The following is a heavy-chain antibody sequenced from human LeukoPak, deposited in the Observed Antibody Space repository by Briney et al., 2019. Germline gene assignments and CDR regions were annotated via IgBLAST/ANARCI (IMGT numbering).Heavy chain of an antibody. V-gene: IGHV4-34*01. J-gene: IGHJ1*01. D-gene: IGHD2-15*01. CDR2: INHSGST. CDR3: ARTRYCSGGSCPQYFQH. CDR1: GGSFSGYY. Sequence: SETLSLTCAVYGGSFSGYYWSWLRQPPGKGLEWIGEINHSGSTNYNPSLKSRVTISVDTSKNQFSLKLSSVTAADTAVYYCARTRYCSGGSCPQYFQHWGQGTLVTVSS.